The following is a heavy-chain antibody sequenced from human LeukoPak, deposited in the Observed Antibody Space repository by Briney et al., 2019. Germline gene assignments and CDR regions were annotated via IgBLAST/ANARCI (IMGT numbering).Heavy chain of an antibody. V-gene: IGHV1-18*01. CDR3: ARRISGATATRHFDY. J-gene: IGHJ4*02. CDR1: GYTFTSYG. D-gene: IGHD2-15*01. CDR2: ISAYDGNT. Sequence: VASVKVSCKASGYTFTSYGITWVRQAPGQGLEWMGWISAYDGNTYYAQKVQGRVTMTTDTSTTTAYMELRSLRSDDTAIYYCARRISGATATRHFDYWGQGTLVTVSS.